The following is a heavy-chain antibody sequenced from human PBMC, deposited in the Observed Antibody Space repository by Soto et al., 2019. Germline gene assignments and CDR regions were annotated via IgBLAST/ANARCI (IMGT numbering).Heavy chain of an antibody. CDR1: GYTFTSYG. CDR3: ARAGDIVVVPAAPDYYYGMDV. Sequence: ASVKVSCKASGYTFTSYGISWVRQAPGQGLEWMGWINPNSGGTNYAQKFQGWVTMTRDTSISTAYMELSRLRSDDTAVYYCARAGDIVVVPAAPDYYYGMDVWGQGTTVTVSS. CDR2: INPNSGGT. V-gene: IGHV1-2*04. D-gene: IGHD2-2*01. J-gene: IGHJ6*02.